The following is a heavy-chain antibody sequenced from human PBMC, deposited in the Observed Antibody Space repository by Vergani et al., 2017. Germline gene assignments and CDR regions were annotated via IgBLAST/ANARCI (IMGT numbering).Heavy chain of an antibody. CDR3: ARCAMHNLDTARVLGLYGMDV. V-gene: IGHV1-69*01. CDR1: GGTFSSYA. CDR2: IIPIFGTA. D-gene: IGHD5-18*01. J-gene: IGHJ6*02. Sequence: QVQLVQSGAEVKKPGSSVKVSCKASGGTFSSYAISWVRQAPGQGLEWMGGIIPIFGTANYAQKFQGRVTITADESTSTAYMELSSLRSEDTAVYYCARCAMHNLDTARVLGLYGMDVWGQGTTVTVSS.